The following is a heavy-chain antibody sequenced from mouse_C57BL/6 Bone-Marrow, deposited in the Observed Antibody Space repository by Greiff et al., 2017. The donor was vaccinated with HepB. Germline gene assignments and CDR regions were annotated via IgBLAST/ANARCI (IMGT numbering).Heavy chain of an antibody. CDR1: GYTFTSYG. CDR3: ARSGFHYYGSSYWYFDV. Sequence: EVKLMESGAELVRPGSSVKMSCKTSGYTFTSYGINWVKQRPGQGLEWIGYIYIGNGYTEYNEKFKGKATLTSDTSSSTAYMQLSSLTSEDSAIYFCARSGFHYYGSSYWYFDVWGTGTTVTVSS. V-gene: IGHV1-58*01. CDR2: IYIGNGYT. D-gene: IGHD1-1*01. J-gene: IGHJ1*03.